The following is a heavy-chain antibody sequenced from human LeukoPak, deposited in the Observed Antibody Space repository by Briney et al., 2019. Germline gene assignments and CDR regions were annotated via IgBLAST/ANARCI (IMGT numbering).Heavy chain of an antibody. CDR2: ISGRGGST. J-gene: IGHJ4*02. CDR3: AKDRLAVAGTGGS. V-gene: IGHV3-23*01. D-gene: IGHD6-19*01. CDR1: GFTFSSYA. Sequence: PGGSLRLSCAASGFTFSSYAMNWVRQAPGKGLEWVSTISGRGGSTYYADSVKGRFTISRDNSKNTLYLQMNSLRDEDTAVYYCAKDRLAVAGTGGSWGQGTLVTVSS.